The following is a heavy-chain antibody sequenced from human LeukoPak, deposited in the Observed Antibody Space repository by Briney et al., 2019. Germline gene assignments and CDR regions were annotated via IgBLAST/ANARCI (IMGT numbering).Heavy chain of an antibody. V-gene: IGHV3-30*02. J-gene: IGHJ4*02. Sequence: GGSLRLSCAASGFNFSNFGIHWVRQAPGKGLEWVAFMRYDATKKYYADSVKGRFTISSDNSKNTLFLQINSLRADDTSVYYCARSVMMYASTYYFHYWGQGTLVTVSS. CDR3: ARSVMMYASTYYFHY. CDR1: GFNFSNFG. CDR2: MRYDATKK. D-gene: IGHD2-8*01.